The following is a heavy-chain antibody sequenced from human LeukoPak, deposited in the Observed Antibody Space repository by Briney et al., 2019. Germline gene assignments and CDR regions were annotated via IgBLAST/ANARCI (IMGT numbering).Heavy chain of an antibody. CDR1: GFTFSSYG. CDR2: IWYDGSNK. V-gene: IGHV3-33*01. J-gene: IGHJ4*02. Sequence: GGSLRLSCAASGFTFSSYGMHWVRQAPGKGLEWVADIWYDGSNKYYADSVKGRFTISRDNSKNTLYLQMNSLRAEDTAVYYCARDRTTGTDYYFDYWGQGTLVTVSS. D-gene: IGHD1-1*01. CDR3: ARDRTTGTDYYFDY.